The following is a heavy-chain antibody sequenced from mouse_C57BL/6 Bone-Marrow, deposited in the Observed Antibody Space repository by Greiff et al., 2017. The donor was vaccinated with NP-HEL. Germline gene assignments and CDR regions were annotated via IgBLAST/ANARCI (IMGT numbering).Heavy chain of an antibody. Sequence: QVQLKQSGPELVKPGASVKISCKASGYAFSSSWMNWVKQRPGKGLEWIGRIYPGDGDTNYNGKFKGKATMTADKSSSTAYMQLSSLPSEDSAVYFCARHYGSSSWFAYWGQGTLVTVSA. D-gene: IGHD1-1*01. CDR3: ARHYGSSSWFAY. CDR2: IYPGDGDT. CDR1: GYAFSSSW. J-gene: IGHJ3*01. V-gene: IGHV1-82*01.